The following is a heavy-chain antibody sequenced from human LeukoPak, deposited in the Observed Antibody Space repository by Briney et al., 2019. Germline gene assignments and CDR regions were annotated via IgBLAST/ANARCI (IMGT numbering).Heavy chain of an antibody. J-gene: IGHJ4*02. CDR3: ARDGYYDSSGYWGY. D-gene: IGHD3-22*01. V-gene: IGHV1-2*02. Sequence: ASVKVSCKASGYTFTGYYMHWVRQAPGPGLEWMGWINPNSGGTNYAQKFQGRVTMTRDTSISTAYMELSRLRSDDTAVYYCARDGYYDSSGYWGYWGQGTLVTVSS. CDR2: INPNSGGT. CDR1: GYTFTGYY.